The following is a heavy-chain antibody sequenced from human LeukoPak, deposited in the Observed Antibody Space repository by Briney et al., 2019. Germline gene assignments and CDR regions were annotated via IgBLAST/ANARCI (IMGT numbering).Heavy chain of an antibody. J-gene: IGHJ4*02. V-gene: IGHV3-74*01. CDR3: ARAYGGNYFDY. Sequence: PGGSLRLSCAASGLTFSSYWMHWVRQAPGQGLVWVSYINTDGKITSYADSVKGRFTISRDNAKNTLYLQMNSLRAEDAAVFYCARAYGGNYFDYWGQGTRVTVSS. D-gene: IGHD4-17*01. CDR2: INTDGKIT. CDR1: GLTFSSYW.